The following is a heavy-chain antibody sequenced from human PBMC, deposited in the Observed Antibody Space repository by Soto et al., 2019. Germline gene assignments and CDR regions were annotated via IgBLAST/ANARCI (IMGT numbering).Heavy chain of an antibody. CDR1: GGSVSSGSYY. V-gene: IGHV4-61*01. Sequence: SETLSLTCTVSGGSVSSGSYYWSWIRQPPGKGLEWIGYIYYSGSTNYNPSLKSRVTISVDTSKNQFSLKLSSVTAADTAVFYCVRVTIFGVVRDYYFDYWGQGTLVTVSS. CDR2: IYYSGST. CDR3: VRVTIFGVVRDYYFDY. J-gene: IGHJ4*02. D-gene: IGHD3-3*01.